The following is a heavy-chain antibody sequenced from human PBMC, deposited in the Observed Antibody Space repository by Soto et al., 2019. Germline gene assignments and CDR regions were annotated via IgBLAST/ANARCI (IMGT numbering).Heavy chain of an antibody. V-gene: IGHV2-5*02. CDR1: GFSLTNSGVG. D-gene: IGHD3-9*01. CDR3: AHRVTYSVSWDGGWLDY. Sequence: QITLKESGPTLVEPTQTLTLTCSFSGFSLTNSGVGVGWFRQAPGKALEWLGIIYWDNDRRYNPSLKTRLTITKDTSKNPVVLTMTYMEHVDTGTYYCAHRVTYSVSWDGGWLDYWGQGTPVTVS. CDR2: IYWDNDR. J-gene: IGHJ4*02.